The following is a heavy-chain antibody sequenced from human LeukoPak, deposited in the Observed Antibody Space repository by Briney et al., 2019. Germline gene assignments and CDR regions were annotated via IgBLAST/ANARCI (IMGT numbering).Heavy chain of an antibody. CDR3: TRAIGGGRDPDFDY. CDR2: IKSKTDGGTT. Sequence: GGSLRLSCAGSGFTFSNYRMNWVRQAPGKGLEWVGRIKSKTDGGTTDYAAPVKGRFTISRDDSKNTLYLQMNSLKSEDTAVYYCTRAIGGGRDPDFDYWGQGTLVTVSS. V-gene: IGHV3-15*01. D-gene: IGHD2-15*01. J-gene: IGHJ4*02. CDR1: GFTFSNYR.